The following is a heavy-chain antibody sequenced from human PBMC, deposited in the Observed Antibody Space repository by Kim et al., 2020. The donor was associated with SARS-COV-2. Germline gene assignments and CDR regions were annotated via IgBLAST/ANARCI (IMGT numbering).Heavy chain of an antibody. J-gene: IGHJ6*02. D-gene: IGHD2-8*01. V-gene: IGHV3-23*01. CDR3: ATAVSQTYYYGMDV. CDR2: ISVGTGST. Sequence: GGSLRLSCAASGFTFSNYAMNWVHQAPGKGLEWVSAISVGTGSTYYADSVKGRFTISRDNSKSTLSLQMSSLRAEDTAVYYCATAVSQTYYYGMDVWGQGTTVTVSS. CDR1: GFTFSNYA.